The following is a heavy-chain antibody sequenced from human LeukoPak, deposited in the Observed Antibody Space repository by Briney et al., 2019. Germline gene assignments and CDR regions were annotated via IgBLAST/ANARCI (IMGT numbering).Heavy chain of an antibody. CDR1: GLTFSGYW. CDR3: ARDVGEYCSGGSCTACVH. J-gene: IGHJ4*02. D-gene: IGHD2-15*01. CDR2: INSDGSTT. V-gene: IGHV3-74*01. Sequence: GGSLRLSCEVSGLTFSGYWMHWVRQTPGKGLVWISRINSDGSTTNYADSVNGRFTISRDNAKKSLYLQMNSLRAEDTAVYFCARDVGEYCSGGSCTACVHWGQGTLVTVSS.